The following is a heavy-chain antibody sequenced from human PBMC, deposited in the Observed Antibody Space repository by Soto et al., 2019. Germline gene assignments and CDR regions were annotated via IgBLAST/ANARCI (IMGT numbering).Heavy chain of an antibody. CDR3: ARGWYQFDY. Sequence: PSETLSLTCTFSGGSVSSGSYYLSWIRQPPGKGLEWIGYIYYSGSTNYNPSLKSRVTISVDTSKNQFSLKLSSVTAADTAVYYCARGWYQFDYWGQGTLVTVSS. J-gene: IGHJ4*02. CDR2: IYYSGST. D-gene: IGHD6-13*01. CDR1: GGSVSSGSYY. V-gene: IGHV4-61*01.